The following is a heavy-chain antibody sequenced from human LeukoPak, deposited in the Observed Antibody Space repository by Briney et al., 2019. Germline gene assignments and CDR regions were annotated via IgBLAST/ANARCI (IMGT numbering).Heavy chain of an antibody. CDR2: IYYSGST. Sequence: SETLSLTCTVSGGSISSYYWSWIRQPPGKGLEWIGYIYYSGSTNYNPSLKSRVTISVDTSKDQFSLKLSSVTAADTAVYYCARHKDSSSWYYYYMDVWGKGTTVTVSS. CDR1: GGSISSYY. CDR3: ARHKDSSSWYYYYMDV. J-gene: IGHJ6*03. V-gene: IGHV4-59*08. D-gene: IGHD6-13*01.